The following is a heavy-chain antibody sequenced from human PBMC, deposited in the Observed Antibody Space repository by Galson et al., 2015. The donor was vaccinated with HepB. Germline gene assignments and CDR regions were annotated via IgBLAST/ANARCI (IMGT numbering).Heavy chain of an antibody. CDR2: ISSSSTI. CDR1: GFTFSDYY. Sequence: SLRLSCAASGFTFSDYYMNWVRQAPGKGLEWVSSISSSSTIYYADSVKGRFTISRDNAKNSLYLQMNSLRAEDTAVYYCAREAGTRVVIINFDYWGQGTLVTVSS. D-gene: IGHD3-3*01. V-gene: IGHV3-69-1*01. J-gene: IGHJ4*02. CDR3: AREAGTRVVIINFDY.